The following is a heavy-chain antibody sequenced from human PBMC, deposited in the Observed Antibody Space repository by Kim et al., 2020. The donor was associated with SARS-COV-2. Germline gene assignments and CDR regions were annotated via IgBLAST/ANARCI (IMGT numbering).Heavy chain of an antibody. D-gene: IGHD2-15*01. CDR1: GFTFSSYA. J-gene: IGHJ6*02. CDR3: ERDIVVLVAATFHYYYGMDL. V-gene: IGHV3-30-3*01. Sequence: GGSLRLSCAASGFTFSSYAMNWVRQAPGKGLEWVAGISYEGSNKYYADAVTGRFTISRDNSNNTLYLQMNSLRAEDTAVYYCERDIVVLVAATFHYYYGMDLWGRGTTVTVSS. CDR2: ISYEGSNK.